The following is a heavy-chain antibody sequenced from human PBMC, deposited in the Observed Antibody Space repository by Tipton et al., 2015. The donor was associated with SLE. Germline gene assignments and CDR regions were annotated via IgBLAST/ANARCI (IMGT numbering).Heavy chain of an antibody. CDR2: INTDGRTT. V-gene: IGHV3-74*01. D-gene: IGHD6-19*01. Sequence: SLRLSCAASGFTFSSHWMHWVRQAPGKGLVWVSRINTDGRTTSYADSVKGRFTISRDNAKDTLYLQMNSLTAEDTAVYYCARDLGLEQWPEVWFDSWGQGTLVTVSS. CDR1: GFTFSSHW. CDR3: ARDLGLEQWPEVWFDS. J-gene: IGHJ5*01.